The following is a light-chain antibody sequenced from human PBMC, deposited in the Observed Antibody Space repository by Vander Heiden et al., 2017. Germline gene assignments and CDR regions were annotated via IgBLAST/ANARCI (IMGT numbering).Light chain of an antibody. V-gene: IGKV1-39*01. J-gene: IGKJ2*01. CDR1: QSISNC. CDR2: AAS. Sequence: DIQTTQSPASLSASVGARVTITCRASQSISNCLNWYQKKPGNAPKLLIYAASNLQSGVPSRFSGSGSGTDFTLTISSLQLEDFATDYCQQSYSTPYTFGQGTKLEIK. CDR3: QQSYSTPYT.